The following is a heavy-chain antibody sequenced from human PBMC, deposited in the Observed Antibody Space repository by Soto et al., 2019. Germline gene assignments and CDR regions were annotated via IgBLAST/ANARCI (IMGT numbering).Heavy chain of an antibody. CDR3: ARLSGPGHDFWSGYLGYYYYGMDV. CDR1: GGSISSSSYY. Sequence: QLQLQESGPGLVKPSETLSLTCTVSGGSISSSSYYWGWIRQPPGKGLEWIGSIYYSGSTYYNPSLKSRVTISVDTSKNQFSLKLSSVTAADTAVYYCARLSGPGHDFWSGYLGYYYYGMDVWGQGTTVTVSS. D-gene: IGHD3-3*01. J-gene: IGHJ6*02. V-gene: IGHV4-39*01. CDR2: IYYSGST.